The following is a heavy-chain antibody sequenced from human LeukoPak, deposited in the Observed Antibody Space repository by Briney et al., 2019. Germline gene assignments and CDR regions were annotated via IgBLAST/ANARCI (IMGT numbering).Heavy chain of an antibody. CDR3: ARQALLVGAKNGMDV. CDR2: IYYSGST. J-gene: IGHJ6*02. V-gene: IGHV4-39*01. Sequence: SETLSLTCTVSGGSISSSSYYWGWIRQPPGKGLEWIGSIYYSGSTYYNPSLKSRVTISVDTSKNQFSLKLSSVTAADTAVYYCARQALLVGAKNGMDVWGQGTTVTVSS. CDR1: GGSISSSSYY. D-gene: IGHD1-26*01.